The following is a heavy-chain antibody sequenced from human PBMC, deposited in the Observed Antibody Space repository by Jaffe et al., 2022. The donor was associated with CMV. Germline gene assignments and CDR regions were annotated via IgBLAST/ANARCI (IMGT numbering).Heavy chain of an antibody. CDR1: GYTFSGYQ. Sequence: QVQVLQSGAEVKKPGASVKVSCKASGYTFSGYQMHWVRQAPGQGLEWMGWINPNSGDTNYAQKFQGRVTMTRDRSINTAYMELTGLTYDDTAVYYCARLGIWGEYLYNGMDVWGQGTTVTVSS. V-gene: IGHV1-2*02. CDR2: INPNSGDT. J-gene: IGHJ6*02. D-gene: IGHD3-16*01. CDR3: ARLGIWGEYLYNGMDV.